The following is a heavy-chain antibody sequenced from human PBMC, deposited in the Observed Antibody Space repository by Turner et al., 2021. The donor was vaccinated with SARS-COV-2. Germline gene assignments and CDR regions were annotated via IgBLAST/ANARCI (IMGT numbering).Heavy chain of an antibody. D-gene: IGHD3-10*01. V-gene: IGHV3-30-3*01. J-gene: IGHJ4*02. Sequence: VQLVESGGGVVQPGRALRLSCAASGFTFSSYVMHWVRQAPGKGLEWVAVISYDGSNKYYADTVKGRFTISRDNSKITLYLQMNSLRAEDTAVYYCARDSGDFDYWGQGTLVTVSS. CDR2: ISYDGSNK. CDR1: GFTFSSYV. CDR3: ARDSGDFDY.